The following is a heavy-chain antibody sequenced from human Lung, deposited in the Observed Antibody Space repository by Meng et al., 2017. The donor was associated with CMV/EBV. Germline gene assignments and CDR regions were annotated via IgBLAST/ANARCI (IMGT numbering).Heavy chain of an antibody. D-gene: IGHD6-13*01. V-gene: IGHV3-30*19. Sequence: GXXRLSCAASGFTFSNYGMHWVRQAPGKGLEWVAFISYDGSNKYYADSVKGRFTISRDNSKNTLYLQMNSLRAEDTAVYYCARDADSSSFSPESARGYYYFGMDVXGQGXTVTVSS. CDR1: GFTFSNYG. J-gene: IGHJ6*02. CDR3: ARDADSSSFSPESARGYYYFGMDV. CDR2: ISYDGSNK.